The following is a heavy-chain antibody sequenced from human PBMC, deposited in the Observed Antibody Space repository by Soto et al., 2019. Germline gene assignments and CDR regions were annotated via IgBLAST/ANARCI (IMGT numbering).Heavy chain of an antibody. CDR2: TYYSGST. Sequence: SETLSLTCTVSGGSISSSSYYWGWIRQPPGKGLEWIGSTYYSGSTYYNPSLKSRVTISVDTSKNQFSLKLSSVTAADTAVYYCERMAYYDILTGQQYYYYGMDVWGQGTTVT. V-gene: IGHV4-39*01. D-gene: IGHD3-9*01. CDR1: GGSISSSSYY. CDR3: ERMAYYDILTGQQYYYYGMDV. J-gene: IGHJ6*02.